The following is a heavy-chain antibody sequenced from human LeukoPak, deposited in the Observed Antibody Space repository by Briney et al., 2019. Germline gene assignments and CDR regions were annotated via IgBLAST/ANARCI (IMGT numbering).Heavy chain of an antibody. Sequence: ASVTVSFKPSGYTFTHYYMHWVRQAPGQGLEGMGWINPNSGGTNYAQKFQGRVTITRDTSISTAYMELSRLRSDDTAVYYCARGGGKYEAFDIWGQGTMVTVSS. CDR3: ARGGGKYEAFDI. V-gene: IGHV1-2*02. D-gene: IGHD1-26*01. CDR1: GYTFTHYY. CDR2: INPNSGGT. J-gene: IGHJ3*02.